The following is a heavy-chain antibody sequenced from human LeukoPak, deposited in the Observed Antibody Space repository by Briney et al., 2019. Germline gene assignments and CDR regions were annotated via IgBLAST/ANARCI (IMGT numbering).Heavy chain of an antibody. V-gene: IGHV4-39*07. CDR1: GGSISSSSYY. CDR2: IYYSGST. CDR3: ARGGGSGGSGSFFVY. Sequence: SETLSLTCTVSGGSISSSSYYWGWIRQPPGKGLEWIGSIYYSGSTYYNPSLKSRVTISVDTSKNQFSLKLSSVTAADTAVYYCARGGGSGGSGSFFVYWGQGTLVTVSS. D-gene: IGHD3-10*01. J-gene: IGHJ4*02.